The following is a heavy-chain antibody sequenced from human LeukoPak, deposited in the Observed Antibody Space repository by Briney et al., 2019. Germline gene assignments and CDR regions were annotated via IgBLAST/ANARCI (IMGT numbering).Heavy chain of an antibody. CDR1: GFTFSSYE. J-gene: IGHJ4*02. CDR3: AKGYSGSYYSPPIFGY. V-gene: IGHV3-48*03. Sequence: GGSLRLSCAASGFTFSSYEMNWVRQAPGKGLEWVSYISSSGSTIYYTDSVKGRFTISRDNAKNSLYLQMNSLRAEDMALYSCAKGYSGSYYSPPIFGYWGQGTLVTVSS. CDR2: ISSSGSTI. D-gene: IGHD1-26*01.